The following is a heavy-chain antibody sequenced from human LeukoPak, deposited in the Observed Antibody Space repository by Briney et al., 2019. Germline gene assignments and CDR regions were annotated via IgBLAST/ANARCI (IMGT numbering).Heavy chain of an antibody. CDR2: ITYDGDDK. D-gene: IGHD2-15*01. Sequence: GGSLRLSCAASGLTFSNFAMHWVRQAPGKGLEWVAVITYDGDDKFYAASVKGRFTISRDNSKNTLYLQMNSLRTEDTAVFYCGGYCSGGDCQGDFDYWGQGTLVTVSS. V-gene: IGHV3-30*04. CDR1: GLTFSNFA. J-gene: IGHJ4*02. CDR3: GGYCSGGDCQGDFDY.